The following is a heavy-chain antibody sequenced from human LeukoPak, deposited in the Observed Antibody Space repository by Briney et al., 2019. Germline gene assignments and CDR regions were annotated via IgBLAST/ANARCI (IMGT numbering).Heavy chain of an antibody. CDR1: GFTFSRYW. V-gene: IGHV3-7*01. Sequence: GGSLRLSCTASGFTFSRYWMSWVRQAPGKGLEWVANIKQDGSDKYYVYSVKGRFTVSRDNSKNTLYMQMNSLRAEDTAVYYCARDQPRAGVLTTIRRSFITLAYWGQGTLVTVSS. J-gene: IGHJ4*02. D-gene: IGHD5-12*01. CDR3: ARDQPRAGVLTTIRRSFITLAY. CDR2: IKQDGSDK.